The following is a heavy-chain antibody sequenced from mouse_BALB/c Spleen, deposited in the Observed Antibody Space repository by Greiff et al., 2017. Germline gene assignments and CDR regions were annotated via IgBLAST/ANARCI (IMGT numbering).Heavy chain of an antibody. CDR2: INPSNGGT. V-gene: IGHV1S81*02. CDR1: GYTFTSYY. Sequence: QVQLQQSGAELVKPGASVKLSCKASGYTFTSYYMYWVKQRPGQGLEWIGEINPSNGGTNFNEKFKSKATLTVDKSSSTAYMQLSSLTSEDSAVYDCARGGLRRGSWFAYWGQGTLVTVSA. J-gene: IGHJ3*01. D-gene: IGHD2-4*01. CDR3: ARGGLRRGSWFAY.